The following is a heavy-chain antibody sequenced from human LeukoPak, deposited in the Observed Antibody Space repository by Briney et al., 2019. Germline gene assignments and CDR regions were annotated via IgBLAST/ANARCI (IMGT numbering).Heavy chain of an antibody. CDR2: INWNGGST. V-gene: IGHV3-20*04. CDR1: GFTFSSYG. Sequence: PGGSLRLSCAASGFTFSSYGMHWVRQAPGKGLEWVSGINWNGGSTGYADSVKGRFTISRDNAKNSLYLQMNSLRDEDTALYYCAREGSGWYFDYWGQGTLVTVSS. CDR3: AREGSGWYFDY. J-gene: IGHJ4*02. D-gene: IGHD6-19*01.